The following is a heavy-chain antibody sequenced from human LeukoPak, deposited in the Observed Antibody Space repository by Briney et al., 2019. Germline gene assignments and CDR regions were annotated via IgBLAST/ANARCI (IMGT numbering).Heavy chain of an antibody. J-gene: IGHJ6*03. Sequence: GGSLRLSCAASGITYNIYWMSWVRQAPGKGLEWVANIKQDGSEKYYVGSVKGRFMICRDNTKNSLYLQMNSLRAEDTAVYYCARGVYGFSRSSSSIYYYYYMDVWGKGTTVTVSS. CDR1: GITYNIYW. CDR2: IKQDGSEK. D-gene: IGHD6-6*01. V-gene: IGHV3-7*01. CDR3: ARGVYGFSRSSSSIYYYYYMDV.